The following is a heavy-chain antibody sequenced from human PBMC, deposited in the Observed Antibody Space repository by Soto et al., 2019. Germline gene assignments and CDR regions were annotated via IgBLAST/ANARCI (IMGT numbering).Heavy chain of an antibody. V-gene: IGHV3-72*01. CDR1: GFTFSDHY. D-gene: IGHD2-2*01. CDR2: IRSKARSYTT. CDR3: ARVAVLVPAAMDY. Sequence: GGSLRLSCAVSGFTFSDHYMDWVRQAPGKGLEWVARIRSKARSYTTEYAASVKGRFTISRDESRNSLCLQMNSLETEDTAVYYCARVAVLVPAAMDYWGQGTQVTV. J-gene: IGHJ4*02.